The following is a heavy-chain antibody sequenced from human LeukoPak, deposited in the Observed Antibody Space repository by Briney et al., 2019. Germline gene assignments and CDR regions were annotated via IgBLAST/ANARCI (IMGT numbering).Heavy chain of an antibody. CDR1: GFTFSSYS. V-gene: IGHV3-21*01. J-gene: IGHJ5*02. CDR2: ISSSSSYI. CDR3: ARGGVVVPAAMPYNWFDP. D-gene: IGHD2-2*01. Sequence: GGSLRLSCAASGFTFSSYSMNWVRQAPGKGLEWVSSISSSSSYIYYADSVKGRFTISRDNAKNSLYLQMNSLRAEDTAVYYCARGGVVVPAAMPYNWFDPWGQGTLVTVSS.